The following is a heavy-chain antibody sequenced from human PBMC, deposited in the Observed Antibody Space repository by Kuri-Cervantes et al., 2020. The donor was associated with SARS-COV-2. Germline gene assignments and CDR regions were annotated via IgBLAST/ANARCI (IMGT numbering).Heavy chain of an antibody. J-gene: IGHJ4*02. D-gene: IGHD2-2*01. CDR2: INHSGST. V-gene: IGHV4-39*07. Sequence: SETLSLTCTVSGGSISSGGYYWSWIRQPPGKGLEWIGEINHSGSTNYNPSLKSRVTISVDTSKNQFSLKLSSVTAADTAVYYCARAAPDIVVGPAAKYFDDWGQGTLVTVSS. CDR1: GGSISSGGYY. CDR3: ARAAPDIVVGPAAKYFDD.